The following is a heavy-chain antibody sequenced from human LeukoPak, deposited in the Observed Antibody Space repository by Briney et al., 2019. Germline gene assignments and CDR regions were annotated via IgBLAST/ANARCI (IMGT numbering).Heavy chain of an antibody. CDR3: ARRDDSSGYHKIFDY. D-gene: IGHD3-22*01. J-gene: IGHJ4*02. CDR2: IYHGENT. CDR1: GYSISSGYY. Sequence: SETLSLTCTVSGYSISSGYYWGWIRQPPGKGLEWIGGIYHGENTYYNPSLKSRVTISIDTSKNQFYLKLSSLTAADTAVYFCARRDDSSGYHKIFDYWGPGTLVTVSS. V-gene: IGHV4-38-2*02.